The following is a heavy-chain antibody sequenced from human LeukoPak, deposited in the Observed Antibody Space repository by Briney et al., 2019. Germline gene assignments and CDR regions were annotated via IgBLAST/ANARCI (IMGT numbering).Heavy chain of an antibody. CDR3: ARAPPYSSASWGYYGMDV. V-gene: IGHV3-13*01. J-gene: IGHJ6*02. CDR2: IGIAGDT. CDR1: GFTFSSYD. D-gene: IGHD6-6*01. Sequence: GGSQRLSCAASGFTFSSYDMHWVRQTPGKGLEWVSSIGIAGDTYYPGSVKGRFTISRENAKNSLYLQMNSLGAGDTAVYYCARAPPYSSASWGYYGMDVWGQGTTVTVSS.